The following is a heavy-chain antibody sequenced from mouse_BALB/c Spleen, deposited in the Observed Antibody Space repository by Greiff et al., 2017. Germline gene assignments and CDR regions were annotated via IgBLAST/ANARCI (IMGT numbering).Heavy chain of an antibody. CDR2: IYPGGGYT. V-gene: IGHV1-63*02. CDR1: GYTFTNYW. CDR3: ATLLRFPYAMDY. Sequence: QVQLKQSGAELVRPGTSVKISCKASGYTFTNYWLGWVKQRPGHGLEWIGDIYPGGGYTNYNEKFKGKATLTADTSSSTAYMQLSSLTSEDSAVYFCATLLRFPYAMDYWGQGTSVTVSS. J-gene: IGHJ4*01. D-gene: IGHD1-1*01.